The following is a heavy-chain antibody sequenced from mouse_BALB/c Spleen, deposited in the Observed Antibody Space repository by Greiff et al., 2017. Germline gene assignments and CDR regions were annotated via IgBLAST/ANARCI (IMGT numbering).Heavy chain of an antibody. CDR2: ISSGSSTI. D-gene: IGHD1-1*01. Sequence: EVQGVESGGGLVQPGGSRKLSCAASGFTFSSFGMHWVRQAPEKGLEWVAYISSGSSTIYYADTVKGRFTISRDNPKNTLFLQMTSLRSEDTAMYYCARGGDYYGSSYAAYWGQGTLVTVSA. CDR3: ARGGDYYGSSYAAY. CDR1: GFTFSSFG. V-gene: IGHV5-17*02. J-gene: IGHJ3*01.